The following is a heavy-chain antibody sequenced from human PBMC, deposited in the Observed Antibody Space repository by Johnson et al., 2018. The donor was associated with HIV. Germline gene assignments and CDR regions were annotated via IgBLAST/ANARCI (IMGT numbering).Heavy chain of an antibody. CDR1: GFTVSSNY. D-gene: IGHD6-19*01. V-gene: IGHV3-66*01. CDR2: IYSGGST. J-gene: IGHJ3*01. CDR3: ARDLRNSGWSNGFDV. Sequence: VQLVESGGGVVQPGRSLRLSCAASGFTVSSNYMSWVRQAPGKGLEWVSVIYSGGSTYYADSVKGRFTISRDNSKNTLYLQMNSLRAEDTALYYCARDLRNSGWSNGFDVWGQGTMVTVSS.